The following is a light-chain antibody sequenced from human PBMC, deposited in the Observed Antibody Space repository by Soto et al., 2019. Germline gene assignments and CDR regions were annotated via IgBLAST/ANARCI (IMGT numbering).Light chain of an antibody. CDR3: QQYTNWHPNT. Sequence: EILMTQSPDTLPVSPGESATLSCRASQRVYSNLAWYQQRPGQAPRLLIYGASTRATGVPARFSGRGSGTEFTLTISSLQYEDFAVYYCQQYTNWHPNTFGQGTRLEIK. J-gene: IGKJ5*01. CDR2: GAS. CDR1: QRVYSN. V-gene: IGKV3-15*01.